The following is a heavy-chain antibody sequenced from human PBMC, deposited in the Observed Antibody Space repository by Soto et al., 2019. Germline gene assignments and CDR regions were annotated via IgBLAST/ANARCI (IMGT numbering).Heavy chain of an antibody. D-gene: IGHD4-17*01. CDR3: ARDSYGVQGFDK. V-gene: IGHV4-31*03. CDR2: IYYSGST. Sequence: QVQLQESGPGLVKPSQTQSLTCTVSGGSIGSGAYYWSWIRQHPGKGLEWIGYIYYSGSTYYNPSLKSRLTISLDTSKNQFFLKLTSANVADTAVYYCARDSYGVQGFDKWGQGTMVTVSS. J-gene: IGHJ3*02. CDR1: GGSIGSGAYY.